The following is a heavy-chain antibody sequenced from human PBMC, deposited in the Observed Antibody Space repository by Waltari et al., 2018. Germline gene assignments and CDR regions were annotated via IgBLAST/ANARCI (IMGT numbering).Heavy chain of an antibody. J-gene: IGHJ3*01. CDR1: GCSIPNNRHY. D-gene: IGHD3-16*01. CDR3: ATYVGASIGTAAFDV. Sequence: QLHLQESGPGLVKPSETLSLTCSVSGCSIPNNRHYWAWIRQPPGKGLEWTATISYTGATYNNPSLKSRVTISGDTSKNQFSLKLNSVTAADTAVYYCATYVGASIGTAAFDVWGQGTMVTVSS. V-gene: IGHV4-39*01. CDR2: ISYTGAT.